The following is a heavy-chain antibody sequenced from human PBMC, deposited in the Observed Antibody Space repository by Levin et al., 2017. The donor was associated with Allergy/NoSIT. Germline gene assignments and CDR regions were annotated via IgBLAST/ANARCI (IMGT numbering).Heavy chain of an antibody. CDR3: AREDGSSYLY. Sequence: GESLKISCAASGFTFSSYWMHWVRQAPGKGLVWVSRINSDGSSTSYADSVKGRFTISRDNAKNTLYLQMNSLRAEDTAVYYCAREDGSSYLYWGQGTLVTVSS. CDR2: INSDGSST. D-gene: IGHD6-6*01. V-gene: IGHV3-74*01. J-gene: IGHJ4*02. CDR1: GFTFSSYW.